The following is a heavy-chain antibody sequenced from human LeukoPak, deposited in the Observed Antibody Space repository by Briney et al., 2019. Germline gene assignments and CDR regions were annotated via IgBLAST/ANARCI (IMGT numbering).Heavy chain of an antibody. CDR2: IYYSGST. Sequence: SETLSLTCTVSGGSISSSSYYWGWIRQPPGKGLEWIGSIYYSGSTYYNPSLKSRVTISVDTSKNQFSLKLSSVTAADTAVYYCARRGRSGYAFDYWGQGTLVTVSS. V-gene: IGHV4-39*07. J-gene: IGHJ4*02. D-gene: IGHD3-3*01. CDR3: ARRGRSGYAFDY. CDR1: GGSISSSSYY.